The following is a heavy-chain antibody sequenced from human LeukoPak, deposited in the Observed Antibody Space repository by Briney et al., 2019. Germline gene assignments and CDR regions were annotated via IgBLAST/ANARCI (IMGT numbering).Heavy chain of an antibody. CDR1: GYTFTGHY. D-gene: IGHD4-11*01. CDR2: IRPNTGAT. V-gene: IGHV1-2*07. CDR3: ARDSITTGYYYYMDV. J-gene: IGHJ6*03. Sequence: GRSLTLSCAASGYTFTGHYMHWVRQAPGQGLEWMGWIRPNTGATNYEHKFQGRVTMTRDTSISTAYMELTGLTSDDTAVYYCARDSITTGYYYYMDVWGKGTTVTVS.